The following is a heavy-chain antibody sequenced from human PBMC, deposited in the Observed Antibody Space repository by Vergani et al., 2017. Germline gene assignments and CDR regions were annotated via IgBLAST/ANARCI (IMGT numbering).Heavy chain of an antibody. V-gene: IGHV3-23*01. D-gene: IGHD3-9*01. Sequence: EVQLLESGGGLVQPGGSLRLSCAASGFTFSSYVMSWVRQAPGKGLEWVSAISGSGGSTYYADSVKGRFTISRDNSKNTLYLQMNSLRAEDTAAYYCAKDGFMTGIYFDHWGQGTLVTVSS. J-gene: IGHJ4*02. CDR1: GFTFSSYV. CDR3: AKDGFMTGIYFDH. CDR2: ISGSGGST.